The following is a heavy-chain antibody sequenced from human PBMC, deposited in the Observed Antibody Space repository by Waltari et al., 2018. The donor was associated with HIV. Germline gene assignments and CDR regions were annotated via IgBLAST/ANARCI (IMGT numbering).Heavy chain of an antibody. CDR3: TTDYWVVTAY. CDR2: IKSSTDGGTI. Sequence: EVQLVESGGGLVKPGGSLRLSCAASGLTFRDAWMNWVRQAPGKGLEWVGRIKSSTDGGTIDYAAPVKGRFTISRDDSKNTLYLQMNSLKTEDTAVYFCTTDYWVVTAYWGQGTLVTVSS. J-gene: IGHJ4*02. V-gene: IGHV3-15*01. CDR1: GLTFRDAW. D-gene: IGHD2-21*02.